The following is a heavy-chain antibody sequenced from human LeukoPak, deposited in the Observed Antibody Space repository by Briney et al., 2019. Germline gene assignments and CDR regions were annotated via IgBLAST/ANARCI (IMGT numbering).Heavy chain of an antibody. D-gene: IGHD3-22*01. Sequence: ASVKVSCTASGYTFTSYGMSWVRQAPGQGLEWMGCISAYNGNTNYAHKLQGRANMTSDTSTRTAYMELRSLRCDDTAVYYCAMLKDAYYYDSSGYYFGYWGQGTLVTVSS. CDR1: GYTFTSYG. CDR2: ISAYNGNT. J-gene: IGHJ4*02. V-gene: IGHV1-18*01. CDR3: AMLKDAYYYDSSGYYFGY.